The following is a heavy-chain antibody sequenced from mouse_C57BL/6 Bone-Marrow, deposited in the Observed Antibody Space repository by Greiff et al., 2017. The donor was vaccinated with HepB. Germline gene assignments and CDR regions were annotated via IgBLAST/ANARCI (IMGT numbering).Heavy chain of an antibody. CDR1: GYTFTSYW. J-gene: IGHJ1*03. CDR3: ARRRSHWYFDV. V-gene: IGHV1-7*01. Sequence: QVQLQQSGAELAKPGASVKLSCKASGYTFTSYWMHWVKQRPGQGLEWIGYINPSSGYTKYNQKFKDKATLTADKSSSTAYIQLSSLTYEDSAVYYCARRRSHWYFDVWGTGTTVTVSS. CDR2: INPSSGYT.